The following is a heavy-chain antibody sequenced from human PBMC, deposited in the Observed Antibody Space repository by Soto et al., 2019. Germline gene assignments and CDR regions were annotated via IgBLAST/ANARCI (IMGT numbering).Heavy chain of an antibody. CDR2: IIPIFGTA. V-gene: IGHV1-69*01. Sequence: QVQLVQSGAEVKKPGSSVKVSCKASGGTFSSYAISWVRQAPGQGLEWMGGIIPIFGTANYAQKFQGRVTNTADEATSTACMEQSSLRSEDTAVYYCARGGGRGIYYYGMDVWGQGTTVTVSS. CDR1: GGTFSSYA. CDR3: ARGGGRGIYYYGMDV. D-gene: IGHD3-16*01. J-gene: IGHJ6*02.